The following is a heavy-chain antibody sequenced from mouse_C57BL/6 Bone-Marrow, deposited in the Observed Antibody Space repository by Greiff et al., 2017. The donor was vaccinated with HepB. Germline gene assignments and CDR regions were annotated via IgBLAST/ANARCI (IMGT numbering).Heavy chain of an antibody. Sequence: QVQLKQPGAELVRPGTSVKLSCKASGYTFTSYWMHWVKQRPGQGLEWIGVIDPSDSYTNYNQKFKGKATLTVDTSSSTAYMQLSSLTSEDSAVYYCARGGITTVPPWFAYWGQGTLVTVSA. CDR1: GYTFTSYW. V-gene: IGHV1-59*01. CDR2: IDPSDSYT. D-gene: IGHD1-1*01. CDR3: ARGGITTVPPWFAY. J-gene: IGHJ3*01.